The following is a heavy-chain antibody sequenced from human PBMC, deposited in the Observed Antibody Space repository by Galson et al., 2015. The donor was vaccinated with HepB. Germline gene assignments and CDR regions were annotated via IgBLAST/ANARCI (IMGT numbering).Heavy chain of an antibody. Sequence: SLRLSCAASGFTVSSNYMSWVRQAPGKGLEWVSVIYSGGSTYYADSVKGRFTISRDNSKNTLYLQMNSLRAEDTAVYYCARDLVAAAATYYYYGMGVWGQGTTVTVSS. D-gene: IGHD6-13*01. V-gene: IGHV3-66*01. CDR1: GFTVSSNY. J-gene: IGHJ6*02. CDR3: ARDLVAAAATYYYYGMGV. CDR2: IYSGGST.